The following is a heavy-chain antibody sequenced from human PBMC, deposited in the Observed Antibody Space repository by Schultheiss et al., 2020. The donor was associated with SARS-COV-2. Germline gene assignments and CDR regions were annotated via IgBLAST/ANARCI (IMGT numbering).Heavy chain of an antibody. Sequence: SQTLSLTCAVYGGSFSGYYWSWIRQPPGKGLEWIGYIYYSGSTYYNPSLKSRVTISVDTSKNQFSLKLSSVTAADTAVYYCARHLTGNFDWLPHRPYYYYGMDVWGQGTTVTVSS. CDR3: ARHLTGNFDWLPHRPYYYYGMDV. V-gene: IGHV4-34*01. CDR1: GGSFSGYY. J-gene: IGHJ6*02. D-gene: IGHD3-9*01. CDR2: IYYSGST.